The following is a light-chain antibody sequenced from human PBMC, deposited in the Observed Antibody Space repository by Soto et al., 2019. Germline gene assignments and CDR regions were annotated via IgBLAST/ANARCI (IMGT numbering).Light chain of an antibody. V-gene: IGLV2-14*01. Sequence: QSVLTQPASVSGSPGQSITIPCTVTSSDLAIYNYVSWYQQQPGKAPKLMIYQVTNRPSGVSNRFSGSRSGNTASLTISGLQAEDEADYYCSSYTDSSNYVFGTGTKVTLL. CDR1: SSDLAIYNY. CDR3: SSYTDSSNYV. CDR2: QVT. J-gene: IGLJ1*01.